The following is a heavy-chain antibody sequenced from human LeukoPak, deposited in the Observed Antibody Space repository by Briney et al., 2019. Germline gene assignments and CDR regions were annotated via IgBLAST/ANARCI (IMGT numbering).Heavy chain of an antibody. Sequence: GGSLRLSCAASGFTFSSYGMHWVRQAPGKGLEWVAVIWDDGSEKYYADSVKGRFSISRDNSENTLSLQVNSLRAEDTAVYYCAKEFFYSPVGAKPGGWGQGTLVTVSS. J-gene: IGHJ4*02. CDR1: GFTFSSYG. V-gene: IGHV3-33*06. CDR3: AKEFFYSPVGAKPGG. CDR2: IWDDGSEK. D-gene: IGHD1-26*01.